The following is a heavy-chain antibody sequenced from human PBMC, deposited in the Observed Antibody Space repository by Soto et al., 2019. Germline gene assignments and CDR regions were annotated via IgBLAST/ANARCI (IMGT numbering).Heavy chain of an antibody. CDR2: IYYSGST. CDR1: GVSISSGCYY. V-gene: IGHV4-31*03. CDR3: ARDKYYYGSGKDGMDV. D-gene: IGHD3-10*01. Sequence: QVQLQESGPGLVTPSQTLSLTCTVSGVSISSGCYYWTWISQHPGKGLEWIGYIYYSGSTYYNPSLKSRVTISVDPSKNQFSLKLSSVTAADTAVYYCARDKYYYGSGKDGMDVWGQGTTVTVSS. J-gene: IGHJ6*02.